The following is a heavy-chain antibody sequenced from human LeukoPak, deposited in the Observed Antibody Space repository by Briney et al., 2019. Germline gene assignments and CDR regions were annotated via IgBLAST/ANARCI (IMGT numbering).Heavy chain of an antibody. V-gene: IGHV3-23*01. Sequence: PGGSLRLSCAASGFTFSNHAMTWVRQAPGKGLEWVSTISDSAGGTYYADSVRGRFTISRDNSKNTLFLQMNGLRAEDTAVYYCAKDLYRNKIMITFGGVIAPFDYWGQGTLVTVSS. J-gene: IGHJ4*02. CDR3: AKDLYRNKIMITFGGVIAPFDY. D-gene: IGHD3-16*02. CDR2: ISDSAGGT. CDR1: GFTFSNHA.